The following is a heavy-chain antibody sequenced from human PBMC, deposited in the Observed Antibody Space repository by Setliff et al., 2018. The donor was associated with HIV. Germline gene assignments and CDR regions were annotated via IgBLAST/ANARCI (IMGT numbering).Heavy chain of an antibody. Sequence: NPSETLSLTCTVSGDSISSGSYFWIWIRQPAGKGLEWIGHISTTGSTNYNPSLKSRVIMSVDTSRNQFFLKLSSVTAADTAVYYCARVQYHYVNNGDSYYFTHWGHGTLVTVSS. CDR3: ARVQYHYVNNGDSYYFTH. J-gene: IGHJ4*01. CDR2: ISTTGST. V-gene: IGHV4-61*09. D-gene: IGHD3-10*02. CDR1: GDSISSGSYF.